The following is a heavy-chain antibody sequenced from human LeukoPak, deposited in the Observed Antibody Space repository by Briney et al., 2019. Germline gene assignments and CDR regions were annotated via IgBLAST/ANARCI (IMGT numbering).Heavy chain of an antibody. CDR2: INPAGSET. D-gene: IGHD5-12*01. Sequence: GESLRLSCAASGFSFNAYWMAWVRQAPGTGLEWVANINPAGSETYHVDPVKGRFSISRDHANNLVFLQMNSLRAEDTAVYYCATFGLVAALDLWGQGTLVTVSS. J-gene: IGHJ4*02. CDR1: GFSFNAYW. CDR3: ATFGLVAALDL. V-gene: IGHV3-7*01.